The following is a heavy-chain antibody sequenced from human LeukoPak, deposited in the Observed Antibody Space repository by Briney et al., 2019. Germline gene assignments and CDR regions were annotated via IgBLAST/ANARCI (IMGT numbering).Heavy chain of an antibody. Sequence: TGGSLRLSCEASGFTFDAYAMHWVRHAPRKGLEWVSLINKDGSATYYADSVKGRFTISRDNSKNSLYLQMNSLRSEDTALYYCATWAFYHSLDVWGQGTTVTVSS. CDR2: INKDGSAT. CDR3: ATWAFYHSLDV. D-gene: IGHD1-26*01. J-gene: IGHJ6*02. CDR1: GFTFDAYA. V-gene: IGHV3-43*02.